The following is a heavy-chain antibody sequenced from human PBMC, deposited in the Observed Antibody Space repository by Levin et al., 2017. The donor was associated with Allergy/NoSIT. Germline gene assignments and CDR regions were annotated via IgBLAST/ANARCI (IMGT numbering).Heavy chain of an antibody. V-gene: IGHV3-7*01. D-gene: IGHD6-19*01. CDR3: ARSQWLPYDTFDI. J-gene: IGHJ3*02. CDR1: GFTFSNYW. CDR2: IKQDGSEK. Sequence: GGSLRLSCAASGFTFSNYWMGWVRQAPGKGLEWVASIKQDGSEKDYVDSVKGRFTVSRDNAKNALYVQMNSLRGEDTAVCYCARSQWLPYDTFDIWGQGTMVTVSS.